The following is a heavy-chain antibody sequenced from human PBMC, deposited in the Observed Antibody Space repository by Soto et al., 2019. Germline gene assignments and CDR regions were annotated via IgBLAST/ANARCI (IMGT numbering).Heavy chain of an antibody. Sequence: SETLSLTCTVSGGSISSGGYYWSWIRQHPGKGLEWIGYIYYSGSTYYNPSLKSRVAISVDTSKNQFSLKLSSVTAADTAVYYCARGWVQKNYYYYGMDVWGQGTTVTVSS. J-gene: IGHJ6*02. CDR1: GGSISSGGYY. CDR3: ARGWVQKNYYYYGMDV. D-gene: IGHD5-18*01. CDR2: IYYSGST. V-gene: IGHV4-31*03.